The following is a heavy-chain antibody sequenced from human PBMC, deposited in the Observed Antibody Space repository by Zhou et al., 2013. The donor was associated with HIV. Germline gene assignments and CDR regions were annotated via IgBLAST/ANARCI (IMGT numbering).Heavy chain of an antibody. J-gene: IGHJ6*02. V-gene: IGHV4-4*07. Sequence: QVQLQESGPGLVKPSETLSLTCTVSGDSISNYYWNWLRQPAGRGLEWIGRIYLSGSTNHNPSLKGRVTMSVDTPNNQISLKLTSVTAADTAVYYCARDGRGYSAYDPYYYGMDVWGQGDHGHRL. CDR3: ARDGRGYSAYDPYYYGMDV. CDR2: IYLSGST. D-gene: IGHD5-12*01. CDR1: GDSISNYY.